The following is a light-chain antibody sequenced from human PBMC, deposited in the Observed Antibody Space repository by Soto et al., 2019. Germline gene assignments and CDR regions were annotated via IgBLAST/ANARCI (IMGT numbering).Light chain of an antibody. CDR2: DVS. CDR3: SSWTSSSSYV. Sequence: QSVLTQPASVSGSPGQSIAISCTGTSSEVGGYNSVSWYQQYPGKASKLMIHDVSNRPSGFSDRFSGSKSGNTASLTISGLQAEDEADYYCSSWTSSSSYVFGSGTKVTVL. V-gene: IGLV2-14*01. CDR1: SSEVGGYNS. J-gene: IGLJ1*01.